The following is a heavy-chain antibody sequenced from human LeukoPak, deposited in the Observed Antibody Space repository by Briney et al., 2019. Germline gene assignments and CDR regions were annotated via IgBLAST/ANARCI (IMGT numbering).Heavy chain of an antibody. CDR1: GGSISSGDYY. CDR2: IYYSGST. J-gene: IGHJ4*02. D-gene: IGHD6-19*01. V-gene: IGHV4-30-4*01. Sequence: PSETLSLTCTVSGGSISSGDYYWSWIRQPPGKGLEWIGYIYYSGSTYYNPSLKSRVTISVDTSKNQFSLKLSSVTAADTAVYYCARHEEARGGSGWYKAGSPQDKGYFDYWGQGTLVTVSS. CDR3: ARHEEARGGSGWYKAGSPQDKGYFDY.